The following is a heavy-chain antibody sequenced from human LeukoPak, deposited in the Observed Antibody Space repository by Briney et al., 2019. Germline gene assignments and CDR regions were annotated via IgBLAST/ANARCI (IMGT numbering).Heavy chain of an antibody. Sequence: GGSLRLSRAASGLNFSNYWMSWVRQAPGKGLEWVANIHPDGGTKNYVGSVKGRFTISRDNAANSLDLQMNSLRVEDTAVYYCASTFPYCSGDSCALGAQGTLVTVSS. J-gene: IGHJ4*02. CDR3: ASTFPYCSGDSCAL. D-gene: IGHD2-15*01. CDR1: GLNFSNYW. CDR2: IHPDGGTK. V-gene: IGHV3-7*01.